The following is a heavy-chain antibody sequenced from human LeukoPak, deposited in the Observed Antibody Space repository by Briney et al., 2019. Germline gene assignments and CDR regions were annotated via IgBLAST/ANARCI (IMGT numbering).Heavy chain of an antibody. J-gene: IGHJ6*02. CDR1: GGTFSSYA. CDR3: ARFRSRYGSADYYGMDV. D-gene: IGHD3-10*01. Sequence: SVKVSCKAPGGTFSSYAISWVRQAPGQGLEWMGRIIPILGIANYAQKFQGRVTITADKSTSTAYMELSSLRSEDTAVYYCARFRSRYGSADYYGMDVWGQGTTVTVSS. V-gene: IGHV1-69*04. CDR2: IIPILGIA.